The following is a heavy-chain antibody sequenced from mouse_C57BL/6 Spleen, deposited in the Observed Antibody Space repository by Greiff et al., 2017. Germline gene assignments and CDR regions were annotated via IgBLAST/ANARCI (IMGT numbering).Heavy chain of an antibody. J-gene: IGHJ2*01. V-gene: IGHV1-69*01. CDR3: ARGTMVRTGRFGY. CDR2: IDPSDSYT. CDR1: GYTFTSYW. D-gene: IGHD2-2*01. Sequence: VQLQQSGAELVMPGASVKLSCKASGYTFTSYWMHWVKQRPGQGLEWIGEIDPSDSYTNYNQKFKGKSTLTVDKSSSTAYMQLSSLTSEDSAVYYCARGTMVRTGRFGYWGQGTTVTVSA.